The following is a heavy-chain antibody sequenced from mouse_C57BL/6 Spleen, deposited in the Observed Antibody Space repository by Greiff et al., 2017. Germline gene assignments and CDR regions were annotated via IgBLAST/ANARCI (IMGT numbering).Heavy chain of an antibody. CDR3: ARDYGSLFDY. J-gene: IGHJ2*01. D-gene: IGHD1-1*01. CDR2: ISSGSSTI. Sequence: EVHLVESGGGLVKPGGSLKLSCAASGFTFSDYGMHWVRQAPEKGLEWVAYISSGSSTIYYADTVKGRFTISRDNAKNTLFLQMTSLRSEDTARYYCARDYGSLFDYWGQGTTLTVSS. V-gene: IGHV5-17*01. CDR1: GFTFSDYG.